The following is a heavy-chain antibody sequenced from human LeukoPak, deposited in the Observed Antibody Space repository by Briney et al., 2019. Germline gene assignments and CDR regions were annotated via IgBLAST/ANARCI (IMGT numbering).Heavy chain of an antibody. CDR3: ATTRSNDFWSGYPDY. CDR2: IYYSGST. J-gene: IGHJ4*02. Sequence: PSETLSLTCTVSGGSISSSSYYWGWIRQPPGKGLEGIGSIYYSGSTYYNPSLKSRVTISVDTSKNQFSLKLSSVTAADTAVYYCATTRSNDFWSGYPDYWGQGTLVTVSS. V-gene: IGHV4-39*01. D-gene: IGHD3-3*01. CDR1: GGSISSSSYY.